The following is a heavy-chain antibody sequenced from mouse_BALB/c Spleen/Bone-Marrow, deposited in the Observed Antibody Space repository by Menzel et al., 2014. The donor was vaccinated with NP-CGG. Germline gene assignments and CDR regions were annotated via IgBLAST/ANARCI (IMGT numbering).Heavy chain of an antibody. J-gene: IGHJ3*01. CDR1: GFTFSSCA. V-gene: IGHV5-9-3*01. CDR2: INSGGSYT. Sequence: EVKLVESGGGLVKPGGSLKLSCAASGFTFSSCAMSWVRQTPEKRLEWVATINSGGSYTYYPDSVKGRFAISRDNAKNTLYLQMSSLRSEDTAMYYCASFDGYYECSYWGQGTLVTVSA. CDR3: ASFDGYYECSY. D-gene: IGHD2-3*01.